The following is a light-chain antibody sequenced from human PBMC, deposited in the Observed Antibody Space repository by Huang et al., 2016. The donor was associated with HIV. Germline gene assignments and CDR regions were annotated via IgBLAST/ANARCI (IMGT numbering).Light chain of an antibody. J-gene: IGKJ2*01. CDR3: QQYGGSPPIYT. CDR2: GAS. CDR1: QSVSGSF. Sequence: EIVLTQSPGTLSLSPGERVTLSCRASQSVSGSFLTWYQQKPGQAPRLVIHGASMRATGILDRFRGGGSGTEFTLTITRVEPEDFAVYFCQQYGGSPPIYTFGQGTKLEIK. V-gene: IGKV3-20*01.